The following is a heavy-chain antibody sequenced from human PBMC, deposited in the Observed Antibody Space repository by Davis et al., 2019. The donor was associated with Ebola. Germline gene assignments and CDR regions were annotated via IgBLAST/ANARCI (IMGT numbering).Heavy chain of an antibody. J-gene: IGHJ6*02. CDR3: ARSDDSSGYGPYYYYYYGMDV. CDR2: TSGSGGGT. V-gene: IGHV3-23*01. CDR1: GFTFSKYA. D-gene: IGHD3-22*01. Sequence: PGGSLRLSCAASGFTFSKYAMKWVRQAPGKGLEWVSVTSGSGGGTYYADSVKGRFTISRDNSKNTLYLQMNSLRAEDTAVYYCARSDDSSGYGPYYYYYYGMDVWGQGTTVTVSS.